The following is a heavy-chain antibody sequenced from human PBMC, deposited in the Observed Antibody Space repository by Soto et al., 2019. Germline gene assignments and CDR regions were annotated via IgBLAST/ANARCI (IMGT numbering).Heavy chain of an antibody. Sequence: LRLPNVASYFSFNPHVIACILQEPGKGLEWVSAIRSNTAITHYPDSMRGRFTISRVNSENTIFLQMHSLRVEDSAVYFCVKESEGAWPYYFDSWGKGTLVTVSS. V-gene: IGHV3-23*01. CDR1: YFSFNPHV. CDR2: IRSNTAIT. D-gene: IGHD1-26*01. J-gene: IGHJ4*02. CDR3: VKESEGAWPYYFDS.